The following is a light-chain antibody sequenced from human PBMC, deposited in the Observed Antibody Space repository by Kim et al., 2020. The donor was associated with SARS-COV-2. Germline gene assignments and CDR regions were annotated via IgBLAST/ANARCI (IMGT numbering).Light chain of an antibody. CDR1: QRVSHYY. Sequence: PPGQKAPHSFRARQRVSHYYLSWYQPKPCPAPRLLLCCTSSPATGIPDRFSGSGSGTDFTLTISRLAPADFAVYYCQQYGNSQITFGQGTRLEI. CDR3: QQYGNSQIT. V-gene: IGKV3-20*01. CDR2: CTS. J-gene: IGKJ5*01.